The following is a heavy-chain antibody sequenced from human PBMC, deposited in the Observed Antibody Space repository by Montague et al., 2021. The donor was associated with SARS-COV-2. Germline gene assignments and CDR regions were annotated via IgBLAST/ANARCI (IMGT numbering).Heavy chain of an antibody. Sequence: SETLSLTCTVSGDSIRSYHWTWIRQPPGKGLEWIGRISDSGRTIYNPSLKSQVTISVDTSKNQFFLNLRSMVAADTAIYYCTRDRGIAAADNYYYGMDVWGPGTTVTVSS. J-gene: IGHJ6*02. CDR2: ISDSGRT. CDR3: TRDRGIAAADNYYYGMDV. D-gene: IGHD6-13*01. V-gene: IGHV4-59*13. CDR1: GDSIRSYH.